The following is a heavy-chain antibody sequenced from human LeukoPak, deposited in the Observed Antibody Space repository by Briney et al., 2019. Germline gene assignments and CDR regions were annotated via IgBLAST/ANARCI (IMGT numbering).Heavy chain of an antibody. D-gene: IGHD5-18*01. CDR2: IYYSGST. CDR1: GFTFSGYA. V-gene: IGHV4-38-2*02. CDR3: ARDSRGYSYGFDYFDY. J-gene: IGHJ4*02. Sequence: GSLRLSCAASGFTFSGYAMSWVRQPPGKGLEWIGSIYYSGSTYYNPSLKSRVTISVDTSKNQFSLKVSSVTAADTAVYYCARDSRGYSYGFDYFDYWGQGTLVTVSS.